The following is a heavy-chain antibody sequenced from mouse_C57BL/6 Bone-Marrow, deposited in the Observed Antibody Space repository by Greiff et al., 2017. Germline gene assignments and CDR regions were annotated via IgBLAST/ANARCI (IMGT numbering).Heavy chain of an antibody. V-gene: IGHV14-4*01. CDR2: IDPENGDT. CDR1: GFNIKDDY. CDR3: TFYYCGSRVGY. Sequence: VQLQQSGAELVRPGASVKLSCTASGFNIKDDYMHWVKQRPEQGLEWIGWIDPENGDTEYASKFQGKATITADTSSNTAYLQLIILTSEDTAVYYCTFYYCGSRVGYWCQGTSVTVSS. D-gene: IGHD1-1*01. J-gene: IGHJ4*01.